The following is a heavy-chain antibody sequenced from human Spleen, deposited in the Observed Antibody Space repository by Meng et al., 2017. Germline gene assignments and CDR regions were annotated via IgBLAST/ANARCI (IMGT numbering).Heavy chain of an antibody. CDR1: GFSLSSSRMG. V-gene: IGHV2-26*01. D-gene: IGHD3-10*01. Sequence: SGPTLVKPTETLTLTCTVSGFSLSSSRMGVSWIRQPPGKALEWLAHIFSNDEKSYSTSLKSRLTISKDTSKSQVVLTMTNMDPVDTATYYCARAYGSGGVGIYYYGMDVWGQGTTVTVSS. CDR3: ARAYGSGGVGIYYYGMDV. J-gene: IGHJ6*02. CDR2: IFSNDEK.